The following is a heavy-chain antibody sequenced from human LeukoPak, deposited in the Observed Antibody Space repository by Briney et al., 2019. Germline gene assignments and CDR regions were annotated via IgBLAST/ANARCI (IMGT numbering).Heavy chain of an antibody. Sequence: SETLSLTCTVSGGSISSYYWSWIRQPAGKGLEWIGRIYTSGSTNYNPSLKSRVTMSVDTSKNQFSLKLSSVTAADTAVYYCAREYYYDSIGAFDIWDQGTMVTVSS. CDR3: AREYYYDSIGAFDI. D-gene: IGHD3-22*01. J-gene: IGHJ3*02. V-gene: IGHV4-4*07. CDR1: GGSISSYY. CDR2: IYTSGST.